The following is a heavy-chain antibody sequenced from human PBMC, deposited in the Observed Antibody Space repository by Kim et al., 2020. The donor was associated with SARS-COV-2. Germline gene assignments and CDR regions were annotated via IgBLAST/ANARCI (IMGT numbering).Heavy chain of an antibody. J-gene: IGHJ6*03. V-gene: IGHV3-11*01. D-gene: IGHD4-4*01. CDR2: ISSSGYTI. CDR1: GFTFSDSY. Sequence: GGSLRLSCAASGFTFSDSYMSWIRQAPGKGLEWVSYISSSGYTIYYADSVKGRFTTARDNAKNSLYLQMNSLRAEDTAIYYCARPPTVTSYYYYMDVWGKGTTVTVSS. CDR3: ARPPTVTSYYYYMDV.